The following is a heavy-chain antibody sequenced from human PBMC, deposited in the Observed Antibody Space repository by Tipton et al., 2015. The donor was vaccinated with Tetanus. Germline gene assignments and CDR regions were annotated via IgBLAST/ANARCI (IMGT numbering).Heavy chain of an antibody. CDR3: ARERYSGVWRAFDS. CDR1: NASVSSGGFY. CDR2: VYYTGTT. V-gene: IGHV4-61*08. J-gene: IGHJ4*02. D-gene: IGHD6-19*01. Sequence: TLSLTCTVSNASVSSGGFYWSWIRQPPGKGLEWVGYVYYTGTTIYSPSLRSRVTISLDTSKNQFSLNLNSVTAADSAVYYCARERYSGVWRAFDSWGQGTLVTVSS.